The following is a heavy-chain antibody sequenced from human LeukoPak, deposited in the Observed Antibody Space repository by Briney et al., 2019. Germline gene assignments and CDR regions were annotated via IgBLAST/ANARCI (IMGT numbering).Heavy chain of an antibody. D-gene: IGHD6-13*01. Sequence: GGSLRLSCAASGFTFSSYGMHWVRQAPGKGLEWVAVIWYDGSNKYYADSVKGRFTVSRDNSKNTLYLQMNGLRAEDTAVYYCARDGPQAAFDYWGQGTLVTVSS. CDR2: IWYDGSNK. CDR1: GFTFSSYG. CDR3: ARDGPQAAFDY. J-gene: IGHJ4*02. V-gene: IGHV3-33*01.